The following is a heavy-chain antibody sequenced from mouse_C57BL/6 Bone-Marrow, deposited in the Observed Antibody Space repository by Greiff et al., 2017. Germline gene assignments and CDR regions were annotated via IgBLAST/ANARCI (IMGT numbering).Heavy chain of an antibody. CDR3: ARELWERAMDY. CDR1: GFTFSSYA. Sequence: DVHLVESGGGLVKPGGSLKLSCAASGFTFSSYAMSWVRQTPEKRLEWVATISDGGSYTYYPDNVKGRFTISRDNAKNNLYLQMSHLKSEDTAMYYCARELWERAMDYWGQGTSVTVSS. V-gene: IGHV5-4*01. D-gene: IGHD4-1*01. J-gene: IGHJ4*01. CDR2: ISDGGSYT.